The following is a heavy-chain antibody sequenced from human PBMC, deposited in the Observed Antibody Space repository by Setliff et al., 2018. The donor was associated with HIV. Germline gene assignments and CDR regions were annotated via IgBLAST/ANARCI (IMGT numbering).Heavy chain of an antibody. CDR3: ARHQAPYYYMDV. V-gene: IGHV1-2*02. CDR2: INSASGGT. J-gene: IGHJ6*03. Sequence: RTSVKVSCKASGYTFTDYYIHWVRQAPGQGLEWMGWINSASGGTNYAQKFQGRVTITTDTSASTAYMELNSLSSEDTAVYYCARHQAPYYYMDVWGKGTTVTVSS. CDR1: GYTFTDYY.